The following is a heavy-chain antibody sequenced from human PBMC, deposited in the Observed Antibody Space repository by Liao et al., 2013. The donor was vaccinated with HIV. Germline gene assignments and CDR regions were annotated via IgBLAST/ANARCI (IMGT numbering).Heavy chain of an antibody. Sequence: QVQLQESGPGLVKPSQTLSLTCSVSGGSISTGTYSWNWIRQPAGKGLEWIGRIYISGNTMYNPFLKSRVSISMDASKNHFSLNLASMTAADTAVYYCARAPEFWHDPGRHYFDYWGQGTLVTATS. J-gene: IGHJ4*02. CDR1: GGSISTGTYS. V-gene: IGHV4-61*02. CDR3: ARAPEFWHDPGRHYFDY. CDR2: IYISGNT. D-gene: IGHD1-1*01.